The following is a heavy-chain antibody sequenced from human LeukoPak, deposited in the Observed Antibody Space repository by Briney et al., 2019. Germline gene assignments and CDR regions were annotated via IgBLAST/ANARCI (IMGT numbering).Heavy chain of an antibody. CDR3: ARRLYYDSTENWFDP. V-gene: IGHV4-31*03. Sequence: SETLSLTCTVSGGSISSGGYYWSWIRQHPGKGLEWIGYIYYSGSTYYNPSLESRVTISVDTSKNQFSLKLSSVTAADTAVYYCARRLYYDSTENWFDPWGQGTLVTVSS. D-gene: IGHD3-22*01. J-gene: IGHJ5*02. CDR1: GGSISSGGYY. CDR2: IYYSGST.